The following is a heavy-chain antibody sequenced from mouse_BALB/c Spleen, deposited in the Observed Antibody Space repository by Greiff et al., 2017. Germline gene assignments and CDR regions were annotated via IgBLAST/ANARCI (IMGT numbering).Heavy chain of an antibody. CDR3: ASLYGNLYYFDY. Sequence: EVKLVESGGGLVKPGGSLKLSCAASGFTFSSYAMSWVRQTPEKRLEWVASISSGGSTYYPDSVKGRFTISRDNARNILYLQMSSLRSEDTAMYYCASLYGNLYYFDYWGQGTTLTVSS. J-gene: IGHJ2*01. CDR2: ISSGGST. D-gene: IGHD2-1*01. V-gene: IGHV5-6-5*01. CDR1: GFTFSSYA.